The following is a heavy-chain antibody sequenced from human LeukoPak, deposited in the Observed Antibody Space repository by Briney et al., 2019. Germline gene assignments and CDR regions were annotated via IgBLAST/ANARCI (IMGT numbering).Heavy chain of an antibody. CDR2: ISYTGST. CDR1: GGSIGDYY. V-gene: IGHV4-59*08. J-gene: IGHJ6*03. CDR3: SRLSSDYYETSNYFYYMDV. Sequence: PSETLSLTCSVSGGSIGDYYWTWVRQPPGKGLEWIGYISYTGSTSYYPSLKSRVTISIDTYRKKFSLELTSVTASDTAVYYCSRLSSDYYETSNYFYYMDVWGKGTTFTVSS. D-gene: IGHD3-22*01.